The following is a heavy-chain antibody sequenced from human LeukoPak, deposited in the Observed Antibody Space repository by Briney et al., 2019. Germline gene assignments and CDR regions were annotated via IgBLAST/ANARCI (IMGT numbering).Heavy chain of an antibody. V-gene: IGHV3-53*01. Sequence: GGSLRLSCAASGFAFNDYSMNWVRQAPGKGLEWVSVIYSGGSTYYADSVKGRFTISRDNSKNTLYLQMNSLRAEDTAVYYCARNVDYWGQGTLVTVSS. CDR2: IYSGGST. CDR1: GFAFNDYS. CDR3: ARNVDY. J-gene: IGHJ4*02.